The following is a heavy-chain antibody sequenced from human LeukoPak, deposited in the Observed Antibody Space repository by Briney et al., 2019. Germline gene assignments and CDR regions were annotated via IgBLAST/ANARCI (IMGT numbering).Heavy chain of an antibody. V-gene: IGHV3-23*01. D-gene: IGHD6-13*01. CDR1: AFTFSSYA. CDR3: AKDLHTSSLYSGPL. J-gene: IGHJ4*02. Sequence: PGGSLRLSCTTSAFTFSSYAMTWVRQAPGKGLEWVSTIGSGGDSAYYADSVKGRFTISRDNSKNTMYLQMNSLRAEDTAVYYCAKDLHTSSLYSGPLWGQGTLVTVSS. CDR2: IGSGGDSA.